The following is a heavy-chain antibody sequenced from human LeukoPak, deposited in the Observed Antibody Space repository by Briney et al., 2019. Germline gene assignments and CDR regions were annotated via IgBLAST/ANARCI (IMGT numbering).Heavy chain of an antibody. J-gene: IGHJ4*02. CDR1: GGTFSSYA. V-gene: IGHV1-69*04. CDR3: ARDADYYGSGSYVYFDY. D-gene: IGHD3-10*01. CDR2: IIPILGIA. Sequence: SVKVSCKASGGTFSSYAISWVRQAPGQGLEWMGRIIPILGIANYAQKFQGRVTITADKSTSTAYMELSSLRSEDTAVYYCARDADYYGSGSYVYFDYWGQGTLVTVYS.